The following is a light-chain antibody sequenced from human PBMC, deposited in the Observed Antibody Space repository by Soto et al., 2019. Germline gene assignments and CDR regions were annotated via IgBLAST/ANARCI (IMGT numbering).Light chain of an antibody. CDR3: QQYNTWPPYT. V-gene: IGKV3-15*01. CDR1: QSVSSI. J-gene: IGKJ2*01. CDR2: DAS. Sequence: DIVMTQSPGTLSVSPGERATLSCRASQSVSSILAWYQQKPGQAPRLLIYDASTRATGIPARFSGSGSGTDFTLSIRSLQSEDFAVYFCQQYNTWPPYTFGQGTKLEI.